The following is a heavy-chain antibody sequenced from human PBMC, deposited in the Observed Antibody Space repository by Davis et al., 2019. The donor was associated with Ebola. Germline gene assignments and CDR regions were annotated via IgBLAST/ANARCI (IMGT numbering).Heavy chain of an antibody. CDR1: GFTFSSYS. Sequence: GESLKISCAASGFTFSSYSMNWVRQAPGKGLEWVSYISSSSSTIYYADSVKGRFTISRDNAKNSLYLQMNSLRDEDTAVYYCAREGMAAAGTRFYYYYYYGMDVWGQGTTVTVSS. CDR3: AREGMAAAGTRFYYYYYYGMDV. D-gene: IGHD6-13*01. CDR2: ISSSSSTI. V-gene: IGHV3-48*02. J-gene: IGHJ6*02.